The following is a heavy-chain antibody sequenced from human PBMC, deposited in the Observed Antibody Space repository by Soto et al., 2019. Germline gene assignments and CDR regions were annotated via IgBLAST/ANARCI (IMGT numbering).Heavy chain of an antibody. D-gene: IGHD2-15*01. CDR3: ARSIVVVVAATFWFDP. CDR2: IYYSGST. CDR1: GGSISIGGYY. Sequence: SETLSLTCTVSGGSISIGGYYWSWIRQHPGKGLEWIGYIYYSGSTYYNPSLKSRVTISVDTSKNQFSLKLGSVTAADTAVYYXARSIVVVVAATFWFDPWGQGTLVTVSS. V-gene: IGHV4-31*03. J-gene: IGHJ5*02.